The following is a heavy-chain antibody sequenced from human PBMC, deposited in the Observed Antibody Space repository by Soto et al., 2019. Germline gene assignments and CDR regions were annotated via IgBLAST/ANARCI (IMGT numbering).Heavy chain of an antibody. Sequence: QVRLVESGGGVVQPGRSLRLSCAASGFTFSNYGMHWARQAPGKGLEWVAVISYHGSDKYYADSVKGRFTISRDNSKNTLYLQMDSLRAEDTAVYYCAKDHLTTTVTTVGYWGQGTLGTVSS. CDR3: AKDHLTTTVTTVGY. D-gene: IGHD4-17*01. CDR2: ISYHGSDK. J-gene: IGHJ4*02. V-gene: IGHV3-30*18. CDR1: GFTFSNYG.